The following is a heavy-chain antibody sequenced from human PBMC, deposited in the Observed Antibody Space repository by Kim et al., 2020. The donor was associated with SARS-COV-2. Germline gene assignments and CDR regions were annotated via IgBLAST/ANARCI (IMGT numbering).Heavy chain of an antibody. J-gene: IGHJ6*02. CDR3: AKDILWFGSVFRYYYGMDV. CDR2: IWYDGSNK. Sequence: GGSLRLSCAASGFTFSSYGMHWVRQAPGKGLEWVAVIWYDGSNKYYADSVKGRFTISRDNSKNTLYLQMNSLRAEDTAVYYCAKDILWFGSVFRYYYGMDVWGQGTTVTVSS. V-gene: IGHV3-33*06. D-gene: IGHD3-10*01. CDR1: GFTFSSYG.